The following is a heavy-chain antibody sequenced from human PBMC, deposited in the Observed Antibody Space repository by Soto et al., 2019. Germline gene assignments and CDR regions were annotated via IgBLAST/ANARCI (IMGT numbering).Heavy chain of an antibody. CDR3: AKDRDDYRNYVFDY. CDR1: GFTFTNYA. J-gene: IGHJ4*02. Sequence: GSLRLSCAASGFTFTNYAMTWVRQAPGKGLEWVSISSGSGSGGSTNYADSVKGRFTISRDNSKNTLYLQMNSLRVEDTAVYYCAKDRDDYRNYVFDYWGQGTLVTVS. D-gene: IGHD4-4*01. CDR2: SSGSGSGGST. V-gene: IGHV3-23*01.